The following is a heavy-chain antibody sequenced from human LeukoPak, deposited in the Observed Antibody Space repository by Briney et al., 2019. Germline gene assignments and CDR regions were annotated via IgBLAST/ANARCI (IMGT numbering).Heavy chain of an antibody. CDR2: ISYDGTNK. D-gene: IGHD3-10*01. V-gene: IGHV3-30*04. CDR1: GFIFNSYA. Sequence: PGGSLRLSCAAPGFIFNSYAMDWVRQAPGKGLEWVAAISYDGTNKYYADSVKGRFTISRDNAKNSLYLQMNSLRAEDTALYYCARGHYYGSGSSDYWGQGTLVTVSS. J-gene: IGHJ4*02. CDR3: ARGHYYGSGSSDY.